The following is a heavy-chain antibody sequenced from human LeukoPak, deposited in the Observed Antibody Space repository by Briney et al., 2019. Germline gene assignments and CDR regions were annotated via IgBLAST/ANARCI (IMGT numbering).Heavy chain of an antibody. Sequence: TVKLSCKVSGYTLTSYDINGVPQAPGQGHECMGWMNPNSGNTGNTQKFQGRVTMTRNTSISTADMELSSLRSEDTAVYYCARGESLVPAAIEDYYYYGMDVWGQGTTVTVSS. CDR2: MNPNSGNT. CDR3: ARGESLVPAAIEDYYYYGMDV. J-gene: IGHJ6*02. V-gene: IGHV1-8*01. D-gene: IGHD2-2*01. CDR1: GYTLTSYD.